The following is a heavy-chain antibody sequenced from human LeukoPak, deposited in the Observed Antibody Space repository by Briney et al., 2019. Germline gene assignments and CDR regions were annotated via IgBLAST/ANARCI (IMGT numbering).Heavy chain of an antibody. CDR3: TRDRLGADAFDI. J-gene: IGHJ3*02. CDR1: GFTFSTYW. V-gene: IGHV3-74*01. CDR2: IKTDGTIK. Sequence: AGSLRLSCAASGFTFSTYWIHCVRHGPGKGLVWVSRIKTDGTIKQYADSVEGRFTISRDNAKSTVFLQMNSLRAEDTAVYYCTRDRLGADAFDIWGQGTMVTVSS. D-gene: IGHD1-26*01.